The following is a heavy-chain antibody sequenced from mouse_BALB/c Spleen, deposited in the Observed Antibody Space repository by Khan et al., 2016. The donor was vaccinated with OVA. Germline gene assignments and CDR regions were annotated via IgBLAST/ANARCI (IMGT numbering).Heavy chain of an antibody. CDR2: ILGGGIT. CDR3: ARQLNHDQYYFDY. D-gene: IGHD1-3*01. V-gene: IGHV2-6-5*01. Sequence: QVQLKQSGPGLVAPSQSLSITCTVSGFSLTDYGVSWFLQPPGKGLVWLVVILGGGITSYTSALKSRLSISKDNSKSQVFLKMNSLHTDDTSMYYCARQLNHDQYYFDYWGQGTTLTVSS. J-gene: IGHJ2*01. CDR1: GFSLTDYG.